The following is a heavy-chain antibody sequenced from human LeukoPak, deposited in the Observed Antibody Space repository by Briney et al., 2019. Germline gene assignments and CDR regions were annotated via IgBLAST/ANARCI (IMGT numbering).Heavy chain of an antibody. J-gene: IGHJ3*02. V-gene: IGHV1-2*04. CDR2: INPHSGGT. CDR1: GYTFTNYY. D-gene: IGHD1-20*01. CDR3: ARDITGTTGLGVDAFDI. Sequence: ASVKVSCKASGYTFTNYYMHWVRQAPGQGLEWMGWINPHSGGTNYAQKFQGWVTMTRDTSISTAYMELSRLRSDDTAVYYCARDITGTTGLGVDAFDIWGQGTMVTVSS.